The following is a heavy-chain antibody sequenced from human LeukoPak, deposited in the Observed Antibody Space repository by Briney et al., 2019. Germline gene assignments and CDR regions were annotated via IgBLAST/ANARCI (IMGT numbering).Heavy chain of an antibody. Sequence: PGGSLRLSCAASGFTVSSNYMSWVRQAPGKGLEWVSVIYSGGSTYCADSVKGRFTISRDNSKNTLYLQTNSLRAEDTAVYYCARVSGATDAFDIWGQGTMVTVSS. CDR2: IYSGGST. J-gene: IGHJ3*02. CDR1: GFTVSSNY. V-gene: IGHV3-53*01. D-gene: IGHD1-26*01. CDR3: ARVSGATDAFDI.